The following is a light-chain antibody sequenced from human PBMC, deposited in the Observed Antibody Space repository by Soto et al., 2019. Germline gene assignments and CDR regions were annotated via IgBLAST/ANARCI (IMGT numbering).Light chain of an antibody. CDR3: LQHNSYPRT. CDR2: TAS. Sequence: DIQMTQSPSSLSASVGDRVTITCRASQGIRNDLGWYQQKPGKVPKRLIYTASSLQSVVPSRVSGRGLWTEFTLTISCLQTEDCATYYSLQHNSYPRTFGQGTKVEIK. CDR1: QGIRND. V-gene: IGKV1-17*01. J-gene: IGKJ1*01.